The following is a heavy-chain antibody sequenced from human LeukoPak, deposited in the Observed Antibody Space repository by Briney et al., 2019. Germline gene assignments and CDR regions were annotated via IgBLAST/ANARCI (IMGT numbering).Heavy chain of an antibody. CDR2: INPNSGGT. CDR1: GYTFTGYY. D-gene: IGHD6-13*01. J-gene: IGHJ4*02. CDR3: ARDSGYEQQLTD. V-gene: IGHV1-2*02. Sequence: ASVKVSCKASGYTFTGYYMHWVRQAPGQGLGWMGWINPNSGGTNYAQKFQGRVTMTRDTSISTAYMELSRLRSDDTAVYYCARDSGYEQQLTDWGQGTLVTVSS.